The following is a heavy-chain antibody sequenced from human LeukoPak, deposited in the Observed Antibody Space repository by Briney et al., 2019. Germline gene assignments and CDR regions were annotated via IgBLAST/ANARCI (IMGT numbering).Heavy chain of an antibody. CDR3: ARRGPQNYFGSGGDYKFRFDYYYMDV. CDR1: GGSFSGYY. V-gene: IGHV4-34*01. D-gene: IGHD3-10*01. J-gene: IGHJ6*03. Sequence: PSETLSLTCAVYGGSFSGYYWSWIRQPPGKGLEWIGEINHSGSTSYNPSLKSRVIMSLDTSNNQFSLKLRSVTAADTGVYFCARRGPQNYFGSGGDYKFRFDYYYMDVWGRGTTVTVSS. CDR2: INHSGST.